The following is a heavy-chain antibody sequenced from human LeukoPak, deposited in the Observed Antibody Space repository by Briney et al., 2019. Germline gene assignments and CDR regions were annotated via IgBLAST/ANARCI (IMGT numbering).Heavy chain of an antibody. CDR2: ISVTGGSA. Sequence: GGSLRLSCAASGFTFSSYAMSWVRQAPGKGLEWVSAISVTGGSAHYADSVKGRFTISRDNSKNTLYLQMNSLKAEDTAVYYCARGTRGFDYWGQGTLVTVSS. V-gene: IGHV3-23*01. D-gene: IGHD3-10*01. CDR3: ARGTRGFDY. J-gene: IGHJ4*02. CDR1: GFTFSSYA.